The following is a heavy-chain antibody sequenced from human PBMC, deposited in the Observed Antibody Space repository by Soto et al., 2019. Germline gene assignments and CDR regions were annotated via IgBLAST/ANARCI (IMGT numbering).Heavy chain of an antibody. CDR1: GGSINNGDYY. Sequence: SETLSLTCTVSGGSINNGDYYWSWIRQPPEKGLEWIGYIYYSGSTYYNPSLKSRVTISVDRSKNQFSLKLSSVTAADTAVYYCASVYCSGGSCYPSWFGPWGQGTLVTVSS. D-gene: IGHD2-15*01. CDR2: IYYSGST. V-gene: IGHV4-30-4*01. CDR3: ASVYCSGGSCYPSWFGP. J-gene: IGHJ5*02.